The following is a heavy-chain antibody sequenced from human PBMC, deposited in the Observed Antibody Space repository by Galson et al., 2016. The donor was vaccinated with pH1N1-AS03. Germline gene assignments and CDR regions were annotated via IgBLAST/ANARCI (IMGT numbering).Heavy chain of an antibody. CDR2: VSYDGSNK. D-gene: IGHD2-15*01. V-gene: IGHV3-30*01. CDR3: AKDEGDGYCSGGSCYKYFDY. CDR1: GFTFSSYA. J-gene: IGHJ4*02. Sequence: SLRLSCAASGFTFSSYAMHWVRQAPGKGLEWVAVVSYDGSNKYYADSVKGRFTISRDNSKNTLYLQMNSLRAEDTAVYYCAKDEGDGYCSGGSCYKYFDYWGQGTLVTVSS.